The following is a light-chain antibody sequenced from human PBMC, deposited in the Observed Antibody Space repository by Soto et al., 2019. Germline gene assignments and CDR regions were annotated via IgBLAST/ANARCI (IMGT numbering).Light chain of an antibody. CDR3: QQYGISQNT. CDR1: QSVSSGY. J-gene: IGKJ2*01. CDR2: GAS. V-gene: IGKV3-20*01. Sequence: ETVMTQSPGTLSLSPGERATLSCRASQSVSSGYLAWYQQKPGQAPRLLIFGASNSATGIPDRFTGSGSGTDFPLTISRLEPEDFAVYYCQQYGISQNTFGQGTKLEIK.